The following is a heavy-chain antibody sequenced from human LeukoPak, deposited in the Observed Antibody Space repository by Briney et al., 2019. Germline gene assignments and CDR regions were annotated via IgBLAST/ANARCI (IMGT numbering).Heavy chain of an antibody. D-gene: IGHD1-20*01. CDR3: ARGGNWNSFDY. V-gene: IGHV1-2*02. CDR1: GYTFTDYY. CDR2: INPNGGGT. J-gene: IGHJ4*02. Sequence: ASVKVSCKASGYTFTDYYMHWVRQAPGQGLEWMGWINPNGGGTNYAQKFQGRVTMTRDTSITTAYMELSRLRSDDTAVYFRARGGNWNSFDYWGQGTLVTVSS.